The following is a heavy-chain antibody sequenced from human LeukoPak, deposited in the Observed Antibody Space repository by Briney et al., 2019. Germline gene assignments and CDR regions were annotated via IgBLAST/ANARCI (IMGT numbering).Heavy chain of an antibody. CDR2: INAYNGNT. J-gene: IGHJ4*02. V-gene: IGHV1-18*01. CDR3: ARMYYYDSSGYDSHEYYFDY. D-gene: IGHD3-22*01. Sequence: ASVKVSCKASGYTFTSYGIGWVRQAPGQGLEWMGWINAYNGNTNYAQKLQGRVTMTTDTSTSTAYMELRSLRSDDTAVYYCARMYYYDSSGYDSHEYYFDYWGQGPLVTVSS. CDR1: GYTFTSYG.